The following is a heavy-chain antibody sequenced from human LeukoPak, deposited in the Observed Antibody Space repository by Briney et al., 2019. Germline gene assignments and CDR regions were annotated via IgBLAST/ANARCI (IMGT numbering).Heavy chain of an antibody. CDR3: AGRTKYKPTDF. V-gene: IGHV4-39*01. J-gene: IGHJ4*02. CDR2: IDYSGST. CDR1: GGSISSSDYY. Sequence: PSETLSLTCTVSGGSISSSDYYWGWIRQSPGKGLEWIANIDYSGSTYYNPSLKSRVTISVDTSKNQFSLNLSSVTAADTALYYCAGRTKYKPTDFWGQGTLVTVSS. D-gene: IGHD2-8*01.